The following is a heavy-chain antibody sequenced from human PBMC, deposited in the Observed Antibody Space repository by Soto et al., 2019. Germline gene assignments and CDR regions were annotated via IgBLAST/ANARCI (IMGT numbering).Heavy chain of an antibody. V-gene: IGHV1-8*01. Sequence: ASVKVSCKASGYTFTSYDTNWVRQATGQGLEWMGWMNPNSGNTGYAQKFQGRVTMTRNTSISTAYMELSSLRSEDTAVYYCARGGGRGRYCSSTSCTGDYWGQGTLVTVSS. CDR3: ARGGGRGRYCSSTSCTGDY. J-gene: IGHJ4*02. CDR2: MNPNSGNT. D-gene: IGHD2-2*01. CDR1: GYTFTSYD.